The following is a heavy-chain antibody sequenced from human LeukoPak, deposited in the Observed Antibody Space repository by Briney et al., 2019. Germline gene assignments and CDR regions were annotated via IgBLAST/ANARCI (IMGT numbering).Heavy chain of an antibody. CDR2: IYYSRST. V-gene: IGHV4-59*12. CDR1: GGSISSYY. J-gene: IGHJ4*02. CDR3: ARDGIAARQTFDY. D-gene: IGHD6-6*01. Sequence: SETLSLTCTVSGGSISSYYWSWIRQPPGKGLEWIGYIYYSRSTNYNPSLKSRVTISVDTSKNQFSLKLSSVTAADTAVYYCARDGIAARQTFDYWGQGTVVTVSS.